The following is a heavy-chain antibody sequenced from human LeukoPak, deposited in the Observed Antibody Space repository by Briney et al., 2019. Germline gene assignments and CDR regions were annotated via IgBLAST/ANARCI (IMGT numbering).Heavy chain of an antibody. J-gene: IGHJ4*02. Sequence: GGSLRLSCAASGFTFSTYGMNWVRQAPGKGLQWVSYISSSGNTIYDADSVKGRFTISRDNAKNSLYLQMNSLRDEDTAVYYCARDRRLPLGGFDYWGQGTLVTVSS. CDR1: GFTFSTYG. D-gene: IGHD4-17*01. CDR2: ISSSGNTI. CDR3: ARDRRLPLGGFDY. V-gene: IGHV3-48*02.